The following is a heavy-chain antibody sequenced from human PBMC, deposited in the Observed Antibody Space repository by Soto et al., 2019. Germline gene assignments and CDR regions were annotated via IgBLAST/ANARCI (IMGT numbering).Heavy chain of an antibody. V-gene: IGHV1-18*04. D-gene: IGHD4-4*01. Sequence: QVQLVQSGAEVKKPGASVKVSCKASGYTFTNYDISWVRQAPGQGLARMGWITTHNGNTNYAQKLQGRVTMTTDTSTSTADMELRSLRSDDTAVYYCARYTYSNYERDYWGQGTLVTVSS. CDR3: ARYTYSNYERDY. CDR2: ITTHNGNT. J-gene: IGHJ4*02. CDR1: GYTFTNYD.